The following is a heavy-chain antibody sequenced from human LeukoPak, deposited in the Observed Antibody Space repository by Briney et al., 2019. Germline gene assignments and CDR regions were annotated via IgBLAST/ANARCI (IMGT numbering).Heavy chain of an antibody. CDR2: IYTSGTA. V-gene: IGHV4-4*07. Sequence: PSETLSLTCIVSGGSIGPYYWSWIRQAAGKGPEWVGRIYTSGTADYNPSLKSRVTMSVDTSKNQFSLKLSSVTAADTAVYYCARGYVPAAITAIDYWGQGTLVTVSS. J-gene: IGHJ4*02. CDR1: GGSIGPYY. D-gene: IGHD2-2*02. CDR3: ARGYVPAAITAIDY.